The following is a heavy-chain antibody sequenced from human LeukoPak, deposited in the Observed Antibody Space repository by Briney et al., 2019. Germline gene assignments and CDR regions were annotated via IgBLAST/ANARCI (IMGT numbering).Heavy chain of an antibody. J-gene: IGHJ4*02. V-gene: IGHV3-7*01. CDR3: AKSEGYIPSY. D-gene: IGHD5-18*01. Sequence: GSLRLSCAASGFTFSKYWMNWVRQAPGKGLEWVANINQDGNLIRYVDSVRGRFTISRDNVKKLVYLQMNSLRVEDTAVYYCAKSEGYIPSYWGQGTLVTVPS. CDR1: GFTFSKYW. CDR2: INQDGNLI.